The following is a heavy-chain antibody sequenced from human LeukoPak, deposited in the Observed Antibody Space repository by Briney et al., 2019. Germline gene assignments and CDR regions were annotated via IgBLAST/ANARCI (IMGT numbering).Heavy chain of an antibody. V-gene: IGHV4-34*01. J-gene: IGHJ6*02. CDR3: ATWLKVRYSSSLSYYYYYGMDV. D-gene: IGHD6-6*01. CDR1: GGSFSGYY. CDR2: INHSGST. Sequence: SETLSLTCAVYGGSFSGYYWSWIRQPPGKGLEWIGEINHSGSTNYNPSLTSRVTISVDTSKNQFSLKLSSVTAADTAVYYCATWLKVRYSSSLSYYYYYGMDVWGQGTTVTVSS.